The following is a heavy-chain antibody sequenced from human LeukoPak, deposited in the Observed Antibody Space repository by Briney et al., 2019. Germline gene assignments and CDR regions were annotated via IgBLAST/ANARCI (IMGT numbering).Heavy chain of an antibody. Sequence: GGSLRLSCAASGFTFSSYAMHWVRQAPGKGLEWVAVISYDGSNKYYADSVKGRFTISRDNSKNTLYLQMNSLRAEDRAVYYCARDSSKYYYDSSGYYYWGQGTLVTVSS. D-gene: IGHD3-22*01. J-gene: IGHJ4*02. V-gene: IGHV3-30*04. CDR2: ISYDGSNK. CDR1: GFTFSSYA. CDR3: ARDSSKYYYDSSGYYY.